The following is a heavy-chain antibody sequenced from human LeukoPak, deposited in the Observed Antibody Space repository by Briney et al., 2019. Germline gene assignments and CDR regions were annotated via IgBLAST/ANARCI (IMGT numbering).Heavy chain of an antibody. V-gene: IGHV3-23*01. CDR1: GFAFSSLA. Sequence: PGGSLRPSCAASGFAFSSLAMGWVRQAPGKGLEWVSVISDSGDTTYYADSVKGRFTISRDNSKNTLYLQMNSLRAEDTAIYYCAKDARRSDGWYFFDHWGQGALVTVSS. CDR2: ISDSGDTT. J-gene: IGHJ4*02. CDR3: AKDARRSDGWYFFDH. D-gene: IGHD6-19*01.